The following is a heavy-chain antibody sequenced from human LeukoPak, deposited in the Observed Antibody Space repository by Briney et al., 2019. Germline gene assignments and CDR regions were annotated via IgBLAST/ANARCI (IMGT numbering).Heavy chain of an antibody. CDR3: AREGSGYPY. D-gene: IGHD5-12*01. CDR2: INPNSGGT. Sequence: GASVKVSCTASGYSFIRYYMHWVRQAPGQGLEWMGWINPNSGGTNYAQKFQGRVTMTRDTSISTAYMEVSRLTSDDTAVFYCAREGSGYPYWGQGTLVTVSS. V-gene: IGHV1-2*02. CDR1: GYSFIRYY. J-gene: IGHJ4*02.